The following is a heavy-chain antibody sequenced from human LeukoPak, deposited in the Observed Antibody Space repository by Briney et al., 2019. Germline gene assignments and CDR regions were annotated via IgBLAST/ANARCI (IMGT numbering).Heavy chain of an antibody. J-gene: IGHJ4*02. Sequence: PSETLSLTCTVSGGSISSSSYYWGWIRQPPGKGLEWIGSIYYSGSTYYNPSLKSRVTISVDTSKNQFSLKLSSVTAADTAVYYCASWYYDILTGYYLDYWGQGTLVTVSS. V-gene: IGHV4-39*07. CDR1: GGSISSSSYY. D-gene: IGHD3-9*01. CDR3: ASWYYDILTGYYLDY. CDR2: IYYSGST.